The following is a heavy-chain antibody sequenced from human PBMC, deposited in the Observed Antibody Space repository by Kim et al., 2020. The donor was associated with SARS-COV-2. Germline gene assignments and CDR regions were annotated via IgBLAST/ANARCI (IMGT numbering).Heavy chain of an antibody. CDR1: GGTFNNYA. Sequence: SVKVSCKASGGTFNNYAITWVRQAPGQGLEWMGGIIPIFGTSHYAQKFQGRVTITADESTSTAYMELSSLRSEDTAVYYCARLTATVTNYYYYGMDVWGQGTAVTVSS. CDR3: ARLTATVTNYYYYGMDV. CDR2: IIPIFGTS. V-gene: IGHV1-69*13. D-gene: IGHD5-18*01. J-gene: IGHJ6*02.